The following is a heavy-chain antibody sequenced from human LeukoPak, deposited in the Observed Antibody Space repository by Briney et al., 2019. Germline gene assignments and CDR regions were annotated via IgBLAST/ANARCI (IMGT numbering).Heavy chain of an antibody. CDR3: SRPDYFASHD. CDR1: GYNFPKSW. Sequence: KHGESLKISCRASGYNFPKSWIGWVRQMPGEGLEWVAIIYPDDSRTNYSPSFQGHVTISVDRSINTAYLQWSSLRASDTAMYYCSRPDYFASHDWGQGTLVTVST. CDR2: IYPDDSRT. V-gene: IGHV5-51*01. D-gene: IGHD3-10*01. J-gene: IGHJ4*02.